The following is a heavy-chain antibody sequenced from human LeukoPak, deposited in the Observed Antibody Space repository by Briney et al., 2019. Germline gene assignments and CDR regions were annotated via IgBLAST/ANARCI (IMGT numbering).Heavy chain of an antibody. Sequence: GGTLRLSCAASGFTFSSYGMSWVRQAPGKGLEWVSSISSSSSYIYYADSVKGRFTISRDNAKNSLYLQMNSLRAEDTAVYYCARDRGYYDSSGYSLWGQGTLVTVSS. V-gene: IGHV3-21*01. CDR2: ISSSSSYI. CDR1: GFTFSSYG. D-gene: IGHD3-22*01. CDR3: ARDRGYYDSSGYSL. J-gene: IGHJ4*02.